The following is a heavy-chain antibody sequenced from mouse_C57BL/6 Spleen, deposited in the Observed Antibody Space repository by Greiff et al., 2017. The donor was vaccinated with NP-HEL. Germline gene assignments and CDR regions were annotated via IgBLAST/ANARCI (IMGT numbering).Heavy chain of an antibody. Sequence: HVQLQQPGAELVRPGSSVKLSCKASGYTFTSYWMHWVKQRPIQGLEWIGNIDPSDSETHYNQKFKDKATLTVDKSSSTAYMQLSSLTSEDSAVYYCAMEGIWSSGDYFDYWGQGTTLTVSS. J-gene: IGHJ2*01. CDR2: IDPSDSET. D-gene: IGHD1-1*02. CDR1: GYTFTSYW. CDR3: AMEGIWSSGDYFDY. V-gene: IGHV1-52*01.